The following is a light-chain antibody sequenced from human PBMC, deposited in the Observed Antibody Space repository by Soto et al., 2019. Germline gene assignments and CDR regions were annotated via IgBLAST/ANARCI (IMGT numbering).Light chain of an antibody. J-gene: IGKJ4*01. CDR3: QQLNSYPLT. CDR2: AAS. Sequence: DLPLTQSPSFLSASVGDRVTTTCRASQGISSYLAWYQQKPGKAPKLLIYAASTLQSGVPSRFSGSGSGTEFTLTISSLQPEDFATYYCQQLNSYPLTFGGGTKVEIK. V-gene: IGKV1-9*01. CDR1: QGISSY.